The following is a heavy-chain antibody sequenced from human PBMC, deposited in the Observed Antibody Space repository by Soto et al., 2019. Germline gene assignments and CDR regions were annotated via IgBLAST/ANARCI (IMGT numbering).Heavy chain of an antibody. CDR1: GGTFSSYA. D-gene: IGHD3-22*01. V-gene: IGHV1-69*13. J-gene: IGHJ5*02. Sequence: SVKVSCKASGGTFSSYAISWVRQAPGQGLEWMGGIIPIFGTANYAQKFQGRVTITADESTSTAYMELSSLRSEDTAVYYCARCYYYDSSGLSPDWFDPWGQGTLVTVSS. CDR3: ARCYYYDSSGLSPDWFDP. CDR2: IIPIFGTA.